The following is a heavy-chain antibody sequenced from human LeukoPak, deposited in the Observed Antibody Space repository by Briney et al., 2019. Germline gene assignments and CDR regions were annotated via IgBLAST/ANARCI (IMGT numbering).Heavy chain of an antibody. CDR1: GFTFSSYS. Sequence: GGSLRLSCAASGFTFSSYSMNWVRQAPGKGLEWVSSISSSSSYIYYADSVKGRFTISRDNAKNSLYLQMNSLRAEDTAVYYCARAEFCSSTSCSRCSLFDYWGQGTLVTVSS. CDR2: ISSSSSYI. CDR3: ARAEFCSSTSCSRCSLFDY. J-gene: IGHJ4*02. D-gene: IGHD2-2*01. V-gene: IGHV3-21*01.